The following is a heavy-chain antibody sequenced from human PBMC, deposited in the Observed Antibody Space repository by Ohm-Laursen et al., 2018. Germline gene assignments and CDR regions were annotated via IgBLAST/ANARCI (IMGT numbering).Heavy chain of an antibody. D-gene: IGHD2-21*02. J-gene: IGHJ3*02. V-gene: IGHV3-66*01. CDR3: ARDGRVVTDIDAFDI. CDR2: IYSGGST. CDR1: GFTVSSNY. Sequence: SLRLSCSAPGFTVSSNYMSWVRQAPGKGLEWVSVIYSGGSTYYADSVKGRFTISRDNSKNTLYLQMNSLRAEDTAVYYCARDGRVVTDIDAFDIWGQGTMVTVSS.